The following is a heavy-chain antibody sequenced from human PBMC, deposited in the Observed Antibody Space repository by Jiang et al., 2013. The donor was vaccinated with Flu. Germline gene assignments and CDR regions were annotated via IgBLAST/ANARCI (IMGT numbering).Heavy chain of an antibody. Sequence: KPTQTLTLTCTFSGFSLSTSGVGVGWIRQPPGKALEWLALIYWNDDKRYSLSLKSRLTITKDTSKNQVVLTMTNMDPVDTATYYCAHSPYEQQPSIFDYWGQGTLVTVSS. V-gene: IGHV2-5*01. CDR3: AHSPYEQQPSIFDY. D-gene: IGHD6-13*01. J-gene: IGHJ4*02. CDR2: IYWNDDK. CDR1: GFSLSTSGVG.